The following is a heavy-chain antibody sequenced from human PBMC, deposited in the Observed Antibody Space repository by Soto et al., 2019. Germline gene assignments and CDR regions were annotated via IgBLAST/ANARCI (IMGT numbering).Heavy chain of an antibody. CDR3: ARIKLVEWFFINVDVYDMDV. J-gene: IGHJ6*02. D-gene: IGHD3-3*01. V-gene: IGHV3-48*02. Sequence: GGSPRLSCVASGFSLSDYAVNWVRQAPGKGLEWVSFISSDSRTIYYADSVEGRFTVSRDNARNSVSLQMDSLRDEDAAVYYCARIKLVEWFFINVDVYDMDVWGQGTPVTVSS. CDR1: GFSLSDYA. CDR2: ISSDSRTI.